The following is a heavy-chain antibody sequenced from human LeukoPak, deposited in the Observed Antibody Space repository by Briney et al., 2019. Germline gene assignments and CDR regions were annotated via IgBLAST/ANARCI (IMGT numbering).Heavy chain of an antibody. CDR3: AKATGILVVPAAPDY. V-gene: IGHV3-23*01. Sequence: GGSLRLSCAASGFTFSSYAMSWVRQAPGKGLEWVSAISGSGVGTYYADSVRGRFTISRDNSKNTPYLQMNSLRAEDTAVYYCAKATGILVVPAAPDYWGQGTLVTVSS. D-gene: IGHD2-2*01. CDR2: ISGSGVGT. CDR1: GFTFSSYA. J-gene: IGHJ4*02.